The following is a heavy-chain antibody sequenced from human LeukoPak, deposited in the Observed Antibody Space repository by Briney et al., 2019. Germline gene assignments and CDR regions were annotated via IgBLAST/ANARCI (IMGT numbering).Heavy chain of an antibody. CDR3: ARAGDFWSGSPSYYYYMDV. J-gene: IGHJ6*03. V-gene: IGHV4-61*02. CDR2: IYTSGST. Sequence: PSETLSLTCTVSGGSISSGSYYWSWIRQPAGKGLEWIGRIYTSGSTNYNPSLKSRVTISVDTSKNQFSLKLSSVTAADTAVYYCARAGDFWSGSPSYYYYMDVWGKGTTVTVSS. CDR1: GGSISSGSYY. D-gene: IGHD3-3*01.